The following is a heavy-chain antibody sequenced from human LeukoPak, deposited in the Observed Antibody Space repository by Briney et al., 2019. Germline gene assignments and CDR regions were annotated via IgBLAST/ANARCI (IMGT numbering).Heavy chain of an antibody. J-gene: IGHJ6*03. CDR3: ARGSYYYGSGSYSYYYMDV. V-gene: IGHV3-21*01. CDR1: GFTFNNYN. D-gene: IGHD3-10*01. CDR2: ITSSGTYI. Sequence: GGSLRLSCAASGFTFNNYNMNWVRQAPGKALEWVSSITSSGTYIFYADSVKGRFTISRDNAKNSLYLQMNSLRAEDTAVYYCARGSYYYGSGSYSYYYMDVWGKGTTVTISS.